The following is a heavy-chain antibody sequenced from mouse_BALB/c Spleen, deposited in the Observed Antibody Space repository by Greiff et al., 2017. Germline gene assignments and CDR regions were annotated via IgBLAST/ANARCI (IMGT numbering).Heavy chain of an antibody. D-gene: IGHD1-1*01. J-gene: IGHJ2*01. CDR2: ISSGGGST. CDR3: ARHPYGSRGYYFDY. V-gene: IGHV5-12-1*01. CDR1: GFAFSSYD. Sequence: EVKVVESGGGLVKPGGSLKLSCAASGFAFSSYDMSWVRQTPEKRLEWVAYISSGGGSTYYPDTVKGRFTISRDNAKNTLYLQMSSLKSEDTAMYYCARHPYGSRGYYFDYWGQGTTLTVSS.